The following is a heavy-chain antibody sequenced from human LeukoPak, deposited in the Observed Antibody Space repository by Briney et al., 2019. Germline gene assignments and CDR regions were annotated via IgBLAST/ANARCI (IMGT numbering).Heavy chain of an antibody. J-gene: IGHJ3*02. V-gene: IGHV3-33*03. Sequence: GRSLRLSCAASGFTFSSYGMHWVRQAPGKGLEWVAVIWYDGSNKYYADSVKGRFTISRDNAKNSLYLQMNSLRAEDTAVYYCARSRDGYSTDAFDIWGRGTMVTVSS. D-gene: IGHD5-24*01. CDR1: GFTFSSYG. CDR3: ARSRDGYSTDAFDI. CDR2: IWYDGSNK.